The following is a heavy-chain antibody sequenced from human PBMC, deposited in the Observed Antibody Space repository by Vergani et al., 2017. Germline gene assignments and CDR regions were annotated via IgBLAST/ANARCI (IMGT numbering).Heavy chain of an antibody. D-gene: IGHD3-10*01. V-gene: IGHV3-9*01. CDR2: ISWNSGSI. J-gene: IGHJ5*02. Sequence: EVQLVESGGGLVQPGRSLRLSCAASGFTFDDYAMHWVRQAPGKGLEWVSGISWNSGSIGYADSVKGRFTISRDNAKNSLYLQMNSLRAEDTALYYCAKVIERGSGSYWFDPWGQGTLVTVSS. CDR3: AKVIERGSGSYWFDP. CDR1: GFTFDDYA.